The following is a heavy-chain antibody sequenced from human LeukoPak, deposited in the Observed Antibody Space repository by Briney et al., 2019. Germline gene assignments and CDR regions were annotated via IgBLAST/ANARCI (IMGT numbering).Heavy chain of an antibody. CDR2: INPNSGGT. CDR1: GYTFTGYY. CDR3: ARVPPVLTTVVSWYYFDY. D-gene: IGHD4-23*01. J-gene: IGHJ4*02. Sequence: ASVKVSCKASGYTFTGYYMHWVRQAPGQGLEWMGWINPNSGGTNYAQKLQGRVTMTTDTSTSTAYMELRSLRSDDTAVYYCARVPPVLTTVVSWYYFDYWGQGTLVTVSS. V-gene: IGHV1-2*02.